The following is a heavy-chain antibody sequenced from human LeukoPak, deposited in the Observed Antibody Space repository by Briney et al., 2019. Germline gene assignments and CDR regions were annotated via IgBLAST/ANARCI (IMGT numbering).Heavy chain of an antibody. CDR2: INPSGGST. D-gene: IGHD3-3*01. CDR3: AREGFPPKISDFWSGLGPYYYYGMDV. V-gene: IGHV1-46*01. CDR1: GYTFTSYD. Sequence: ASVKVSCKASGYTFTSYDINWVRQATGQGLEWMGIINPSGGSTSYTQKFQGRVTMTRDTSTSTVYMELSSLRSEDTAVYYCAREGFPPKISDFWSGLGPYYYYGMDVWGQGTTVTVPS. J-gene: IGHJ6*02.